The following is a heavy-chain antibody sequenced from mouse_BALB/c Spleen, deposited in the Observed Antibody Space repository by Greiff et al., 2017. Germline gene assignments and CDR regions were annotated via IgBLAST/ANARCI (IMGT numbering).Heavy chain of an antibody. CDR1: GFTFSSFG. Sequence: EVMLVESGGGLVQPGGSRKLSCAASGFTFSSFGMHWVRQAPEKGLEWVAYISSGSSTIYYADTVKGRFTISRDNPKNTLFLQMTSLRSEDTAMYYCARHEDPPYFDYWGQGTTLTVSS. CDR3: ARHEDPPYFDY. V-gene: IGHV5-17*02. J-gene: IGHJ2*01. CDR2: ISSGSSTI.